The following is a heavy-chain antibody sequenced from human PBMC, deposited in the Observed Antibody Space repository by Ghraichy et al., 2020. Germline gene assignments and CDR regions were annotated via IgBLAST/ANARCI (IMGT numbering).Heavy chain of an antibody. V-gene: IGHV4-61*01. CDR2: VYYSGST. Sequence: SETLSLTCTVSGGSVSSGSYYWSWIRQPPGKGLEWIGYVYYSGSTNYNPSLKSRVTISVDTSKNQFSLKLSSVTAADTAVYYCAREYSGYPYYFDYWGQGTPVTVSS. CDR1: GGSVSSGSYY. J-gene: IGHJ4*02. D-gene: IGHD3-22*01. CDR3: AREYSGYPYYFDY.